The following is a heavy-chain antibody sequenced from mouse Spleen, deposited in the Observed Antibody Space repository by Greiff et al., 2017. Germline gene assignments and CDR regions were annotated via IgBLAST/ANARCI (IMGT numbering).Heavy chain of an antibody. CDR2: INYDGSST. CDR3: ARDSNYAMDY. J-gene: IGHJ4*01. Sequence: EVKLMESEGGLVQPGSSMKLSCTASGFTFSDYYMAWVRQVPEKGLEWVANINYDGSSTYYLDSLKSRFIISRDNAKNILYLQMSSLKSEDTATYYCARDSNYAMDYWGQGTSVTVSS. D-gene: IGHD1-1*01. V-gene: IGHV5-16*01. CDR1: GFTFSDYY.